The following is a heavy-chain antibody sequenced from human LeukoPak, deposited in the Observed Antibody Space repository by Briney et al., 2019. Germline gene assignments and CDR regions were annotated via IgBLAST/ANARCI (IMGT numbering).Heavy chain of an antibody. V-gene: IGHV3-30*04. CDR2: ISYDGSNK. CDR1: GFTFSSYA. CDR3: ARDRVPMVRGVNYFDY. Sequence: GGSLRLSCAASGFTFSSYAMHWVRQAPGKGLEWVAVISYDGSNKYYADSVKGRFTISRDNSKNTLYLQMNSLRAEDTAVYYCARDRVPMVRGVNYFDYWGQGTLVTASS. D-gene: IGHD3-10*01. J-gene: IGHJ4*02.